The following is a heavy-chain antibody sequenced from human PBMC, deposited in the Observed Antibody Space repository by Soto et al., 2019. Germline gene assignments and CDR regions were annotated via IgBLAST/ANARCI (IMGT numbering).Heavy chain of an antibody. CDR1: GFTVSTKY. CDR2: IYSGGST. D-gene: IGHD3-16*01. Sequence: EVQLVESGGGLVQPGGSLRLSCAASGFTVSTKYMSWVLQAPGKGLEWFSVIYSGGSTFYADSVRGRFTISRDNSKNTVNLQMNSLRAEDTAVYYCARDPWAADYWGQGTLVTVSS. V-gene: IGHV3-66*01. CDR3: ARDPWAADY. J-gene: IGHJ4*02.